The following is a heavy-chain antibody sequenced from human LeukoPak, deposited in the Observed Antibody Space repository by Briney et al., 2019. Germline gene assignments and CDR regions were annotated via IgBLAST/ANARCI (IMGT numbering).Heavy chain of an antibody. CDR3: ARDLRFLEWLPTPFDY. J-gene: IGHJ4*02. V-gene: IGHV3-30*02. Sequence: GGSLRLSCAASGFTFSSYGMHWVRQAPGKGLEWVAFIRYDGSNKYYADSVKGRFTISRDNSKNTLYLQMNSLRAEDTAVYYCARDLRFLEWLPTPFDYWGQGTLVTVSS. CDR2: IRYDGSNK. CDR1: GFTFSSYG. D-gene: IGHD3-3*01.